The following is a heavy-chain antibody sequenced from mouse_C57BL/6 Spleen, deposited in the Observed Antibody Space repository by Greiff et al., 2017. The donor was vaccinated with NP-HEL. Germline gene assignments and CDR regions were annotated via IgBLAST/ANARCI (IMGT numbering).Heavy chain of an antibody. CDR3: ARSHYYGNPRY. Sequence: QVHVKQPGAELVKPGASVKLSCKASGYTFTSYWMQWVKQRPGQGLEWIGEIDPSDSYTNYNQKFKGKATLTVDTSSSTAYMQLRSLTSEDSAVYYCARSHYYGNPRYWGQGTTLTVSS. J-gene: IGHJ2*01. D-gene: IGHD1-1*01. CDR2: IDPSDSYT. V-gene: IGHV1-50*01. CDR1: GYTFTSYW.